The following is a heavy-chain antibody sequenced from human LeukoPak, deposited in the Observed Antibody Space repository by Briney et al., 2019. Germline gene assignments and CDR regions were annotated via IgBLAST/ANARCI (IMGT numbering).Heavy chain of an antibody. D-gene: IGHD6-19*01. CDR3: ARGGSGWSLFDY. J-gene: IGHJ4*02. CDR2: IYTSGST. Sequence: SATLSLTCTVAGGSISSYYWSWIRQPPGEGLWWIGYIYTSGSTNYSPSLKSRVTISVDTSKNQFSLKLSSVTAADTAVYYCARGGSGWSLFDYWGQGTLVTVSS. V-gene: IGHV4-4*09. CDR1: GGSISSYY.